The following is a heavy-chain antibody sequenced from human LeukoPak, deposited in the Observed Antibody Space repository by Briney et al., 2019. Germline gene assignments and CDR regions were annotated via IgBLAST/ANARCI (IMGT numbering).Heavy chain of an antibody. CDR2: INPNSGGT. V-gene: IGHV1-2*02. Sequence: GASVKVSCKASGYTFTGYYMHWVRQAPGQGLEWMGWINPNSGGTNYAQKFQGRVTMTTDTSTSTAYMELRSLRSDDTAVYFCARFSKYYDSSVHYLDYWGQGTLVSVSS. CDR1: GYTFTGYY. CDR3: ARFSKYYDSSVHYLDY. D-gene: IGHD3-22*01. J-gene: IGHJ4*02.